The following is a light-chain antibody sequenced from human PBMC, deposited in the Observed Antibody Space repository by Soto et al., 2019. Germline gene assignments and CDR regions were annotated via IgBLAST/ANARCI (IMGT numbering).Light chain of an antibody. Sequence: DIVMTQSPDSLAVSLGERATINCKYSQSVLYSSNNKDYLAWYQQKPGQPPKVLIYWASTRESGVPDRFSGSGSGTDFTLIISSLQAEDVAVYYCQQYYSSPQTFGQGTKVEI. CDR1: QSVLYSSNNKDY. CDR2: WAS. J-gene: IGKJ1*01. V-gene: IGKV4-1*01. CDR3: QQYYSSPQT.